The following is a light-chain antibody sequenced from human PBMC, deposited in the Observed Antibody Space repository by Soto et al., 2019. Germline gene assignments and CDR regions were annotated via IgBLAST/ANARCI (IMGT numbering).Light chain of an antibody. CDR1: SSDVGGYDY. Sequence: QSVLTRPASVSGSPGQSITISCTGTSSDVGGYDYVSWYQQLPGKAPKLLIYDVNNRPSGVSHRFSGSKSGNTASLTISGLQAEDEADYYCSSYTGSSTFVFGTGTKLTVL. CDR2: DVN. CDR3: SSYTGSSTFV. V-gene: IGLV2-14*01. J-gene: IGLJ1*01.